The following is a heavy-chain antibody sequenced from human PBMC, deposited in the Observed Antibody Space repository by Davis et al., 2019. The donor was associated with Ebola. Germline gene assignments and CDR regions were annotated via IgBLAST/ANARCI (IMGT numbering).Heavy chain of an antibody. CDR2: VYSDDTK. D-gene: IGHD3-10*01. CDR1: GFSLRTSGVG. Sequence: SGPTLVKPTQTLTLTCTLSGFSLRTSGVGVGWIRQPPGKALEWLALVYSDDTKRYRPSLKSRLTTTKDTSGNQVVLTMTNMEPVDTATYYCAHVGDGSSVRFEYWGQGTLVTVSS. J-gene: IGHJ4*02. CDR3: AHVGDGSSVRFEY. V-gene: IGHV2-5*02.